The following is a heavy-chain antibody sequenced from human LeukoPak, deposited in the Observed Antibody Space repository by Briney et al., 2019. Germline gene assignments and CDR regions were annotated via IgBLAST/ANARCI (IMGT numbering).Heavy chain of an antibody. CDR2: IIPIFGTA. Sequence: SVKVSCKASGGTFSSYAISWLRQAPGQGLEWMGGIIPIFGTANYAQKFQGRVTITTDESTSTAYMELSSLRSEDTAVYYCAREDSGYENWFDPWGQGTLVTVSS. J-gene: IGHJ5*02. CDR3: AREDSGYENWFDP. V-gene: IGHV1-69*05. CDR1: GGTFSSYA. D-gene: IGHD5-12*01.